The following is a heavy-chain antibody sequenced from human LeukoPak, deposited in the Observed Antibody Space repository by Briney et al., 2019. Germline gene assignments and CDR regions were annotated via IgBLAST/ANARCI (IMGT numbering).Heavy chain of an antibody. CDR1: GFNVGSKH. J-gene: IGHJ4*02. CDR3: ARLNFGDDY. D-gene: IGHD4-17*01. Sequence: PGASLRLSCAASGFNVGSKHMNWVRQAPGKGLEWVSGIYPGGDSYYADPLKGRFIVSRDISKNTVFLQMNSLRDEDTAVYHCARLNFGDDYWGQGALVTVSS. CDR2: IYPGGDS. V-gene: IGHV3-53*01.